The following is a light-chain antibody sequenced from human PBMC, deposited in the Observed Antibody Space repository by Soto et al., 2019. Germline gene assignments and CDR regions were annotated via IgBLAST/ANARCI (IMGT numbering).Light chain of an antibody. V-gene: IGKV3-15*01. Sequence: EIVMTQSPATLSVSPGERATLSCSASQNIVNNLAWYQQRPGQGPWLLIYGASTRAIGVPARFSGSGSGTEFTLTISSLQSEDFAIYYCQQYYDWPLTFGPGTKLDIK. J-gene: IGKJ3*01. CDR2: GAS. CDR3: QQYYDWPLT. CDR1: QNIVNN.